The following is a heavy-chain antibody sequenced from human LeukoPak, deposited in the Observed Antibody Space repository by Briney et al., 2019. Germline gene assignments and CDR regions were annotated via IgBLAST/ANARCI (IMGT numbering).Heavy chain of an antibody. Sequence: PGGSLRLSCAASGFTFSSYAMSWVRQAPGKGLEWVSAISGSGGSTYYADSVKGRFTISRDNSKNTLYLQMNSLRAEDTAVYYCAKEGIEDIVVVPAAMNYFDYWGQGTLVTVSS. CDR1: GFTFSSYA. J-gene: IGHJ4*02. V-gene: IGHV3-23*01. CDR3: AKEGIEDIVVVPAAMNYFDY. D-gene: IGHD2-2*01. CDR2: ISGSGGST.